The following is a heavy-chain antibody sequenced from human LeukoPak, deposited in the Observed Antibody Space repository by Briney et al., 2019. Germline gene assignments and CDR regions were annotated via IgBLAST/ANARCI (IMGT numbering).Heavy chain of an antibody. D-gene: IGHD1-20*01. CDR1: GYIFTDHL. V-gene: IGHV5-51*01. J-gene: IGHJ5*02. CDR2: IYPRDSDT. Sequence: GESLKISCKASGYIFTDHLIGWVRPMPGKGLEWMAIIYPRDSDTRYSPSFQGQVTISADKSTSTAYLQWSSLKASDTAIYYCVRHNWDVDSTPSPRWFDPWGQGTLVHVSS. CDR3: VRHNWDVDSTPSPRWFDP.